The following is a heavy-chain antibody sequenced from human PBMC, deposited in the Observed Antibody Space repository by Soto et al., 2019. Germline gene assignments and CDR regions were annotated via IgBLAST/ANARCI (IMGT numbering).Heavy chain of an antibody. CDR2: INAGNGNT. V-gene: IGHV1-3*01. Sequence: ASVKVSCKASGYTFTSYAMHWVRQASGQRLEWMGWINAGNGNTKYSQKFQGRVTITRDTSASTAYMELSSLRSEDTAVYYCARDIVVVVAATHDAFDIWGQGTMVTVSS. J-gene: IGHJ3*02. CDR1: GYTFTSYA. CDR3: ARDIVVVVAATHDAFDI. D-gene: IGHD2-15*01.